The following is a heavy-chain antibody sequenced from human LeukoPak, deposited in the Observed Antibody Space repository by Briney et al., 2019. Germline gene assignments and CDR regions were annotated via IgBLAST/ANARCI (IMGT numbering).Heavy chain of an antibody. J-gene: IGHJ4*02. CDR2: MGGST. V-gene: IGHV3-23*01. CDR1: GGTFSSYA. CDR3: AKWSESIFHY. Sequence: GGSLRLSCAASGGTFSSYAMSWVRQAPGKGLEWVSAMGGSTYYADSVKGRFTISRDNSKSTLYLHMNSLRAEDTAVYYCAKWSESIFHYWGQGTQVTVSS.